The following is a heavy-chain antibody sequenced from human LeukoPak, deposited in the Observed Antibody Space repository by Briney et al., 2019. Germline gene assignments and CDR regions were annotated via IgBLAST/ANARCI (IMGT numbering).Heavy chain of an antibody. Sequence: GESLKISCSASGYSFTHYWIAWVRQMPGKGLEWMGIIYPGDSDTRYSPSFQGQVTISVDESISTAFLQWSSLKASDTAMYYCARQDGFQSYYFDYWGQGTLVTVSS. V-gene: IGHV5-51*01. D-gene: IGHD5-24*01. CDR2: IYPGDSDT. CDR3: ARQDGFQSYYFDY. CDR1: GYSFTHYW. J-gene: IGHJ4*02.